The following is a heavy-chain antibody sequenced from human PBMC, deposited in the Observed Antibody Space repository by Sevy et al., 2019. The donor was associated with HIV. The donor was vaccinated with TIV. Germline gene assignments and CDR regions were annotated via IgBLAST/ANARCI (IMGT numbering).Heavy chain of an antibody. CDR2: VDPEDGET. CDR3: ATCAYLRYFDWLLGYYYGMDV. Sequence: ASVKVSCKVSGYTLTELSMHWVRQAPGKGLEWMGGVDPEDGETIYAQKFQGRVTMTEDTSTDTAYMELSSLRSEDTAVYYCATCAYLRYFDWLLGYYYGMDVWVQGTTVTVSS. V-gene: IGHV1-24*01. CDR1: GYTLTELS. D-gene: IGHD3-9*01. J-gene: IGHJ6*02.